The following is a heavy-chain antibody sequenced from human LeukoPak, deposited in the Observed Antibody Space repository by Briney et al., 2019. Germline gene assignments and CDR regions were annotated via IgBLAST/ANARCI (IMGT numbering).Heavy chain of an antibody. CDR2: ISYDGYNK. J-gene: IGHJ6*03. Sequence: GGSLRLSCAASGLTFSRYGVHWVRQAPGKGLEWAAVISYDGYNKYYADSVKGRFTISRDNSKNTLYLQMNSLRSEDTAVYYCAKESSSSFGQWKYYYYYMDVWGKGTTVTVSS. D-gene: IGHD6-6*01. V-gene: IGHV3-30*18. CDR3: AKESSSSFGQWKYYYYYMDV. CDR1: GLTFSRYG.